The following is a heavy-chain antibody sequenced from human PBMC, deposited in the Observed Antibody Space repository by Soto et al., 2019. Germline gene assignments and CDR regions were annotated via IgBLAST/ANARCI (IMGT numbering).Heavy chain of an antibody. J-gene: IGHJ5*02. CDR1: GFTFSSYW. Sequence: GGSLRLSCAASGFTFSSYWMSWVRQAPGKGLEWVANIKQDGSEKYYVDSVKGRFTISRDNAKNSLYLQMNSLRAEDTAVYYCARYIVLMVYATMGPTWFDPWGQGTLVTVSS. CDR2: IKQDGSEK. D-gene: IGHD2-8*01. V-gene: IGHV3-7*01. CDR3: ARYIVLMVYATMGPTWFDP.